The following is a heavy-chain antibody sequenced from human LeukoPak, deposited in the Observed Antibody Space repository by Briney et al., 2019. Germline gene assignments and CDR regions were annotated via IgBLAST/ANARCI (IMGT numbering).Heavy chain of an antibody. CDR3: AREVVLMGGVFDY. V-gene: IGHV3-30*03. CDR2: ISYDGSNK. D-gene: IGHD2-8*01. Sequence: GGSLRLSCAASGFTFSNYGMSWVRQAPGKGLEWVAVISYDGSNKYYADSVKGRFTISRDNSKNTLYLQMNSLRAEDTAVYYCAREVVLMGGVFDYWGQGTLVTVSS. CDR1: GFTFSNYG. J-gene: IGHJ4*02.